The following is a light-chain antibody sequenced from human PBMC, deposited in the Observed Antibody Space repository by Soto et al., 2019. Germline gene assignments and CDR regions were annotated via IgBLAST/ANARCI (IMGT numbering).Light chain of an antibody. V-gene: IGKV1-9*01. CDR3: QQPNSYPPFT. J-gene: IGKJ3*01. CDR2: AVS. Sequence: DIQLTQSPSFLSASVRDSVTITCRASQAIPSYITWYQQQPGKAPKLLIYAVSTLQSGVPSRFSGRGFGTEFTLTISSLQPEDFATYYCQQPNSYPPFTFGPGTKVDV. CDR1: QAIPSY.